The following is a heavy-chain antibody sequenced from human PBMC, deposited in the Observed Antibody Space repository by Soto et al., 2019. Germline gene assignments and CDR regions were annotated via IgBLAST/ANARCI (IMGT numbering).Heavy chain of an antibody. Sequence: QVQLVQSGAEVKKPGSSVKVSCTASGGTFSSYTISWVRQAPGQGLAWMGRIIPILGIANYAQKFQGRVTITEDKSTSTAYMELSSLRSEDTAVYYCARSYYYGSGKSYFGMDGWGQGTTVTVSS. D-gene: IGHD3-10*01. CDR2: IIPILGIA. CDR1: GGTFSSYT. J-gene: IGHJ6*02. V-gene: IGHV1-69*02. CDR3: ARSYYYGSGKSYFGMDG.